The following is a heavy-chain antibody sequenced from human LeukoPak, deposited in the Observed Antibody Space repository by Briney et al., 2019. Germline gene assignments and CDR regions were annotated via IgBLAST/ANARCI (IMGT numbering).Heavy chain of an antibody. J-gene: IGHJ4*02. D-gene: IGHD3-16*02. CDR2: ISGSGGST. Sequence: GGSLRLSCAASGFTFSSYAMSWVRQAPGKGLEWVSAISGSGGSTYYADSVKGRFTVSRDNSKNTLYLQMNSLRAEDTAVYYCAKDWLAFGGVIAPDYWGQGTLVTASS. CDR3: AKDWLAFGGVIAPDY. CDR1: GFTFSSYA. V-gene: IGHV3-23*01.